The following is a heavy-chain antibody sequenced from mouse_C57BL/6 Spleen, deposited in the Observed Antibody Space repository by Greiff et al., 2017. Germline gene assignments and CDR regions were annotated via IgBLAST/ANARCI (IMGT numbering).Heavy chain of an antibody. CDR3: ASPYGSSYGYFDV. CDR1: GFTFSDYG. CDR2: ISSGSSTI. Sequence: EVHLVESGGGLVKPGGSLKLSCAASGFTFSDYGMHWVRQAPEKGLEWVAYISSGSSTIYYADTVKGRFTISRDNAKNTLFLQMTSLRSENTAMYYCASPYGSSYGYFDVWGTGTTVTVSS. J-gene: IGHJ1*03. V-gene: IGHV5-17*01. D-gene: IGHD1-1*01.